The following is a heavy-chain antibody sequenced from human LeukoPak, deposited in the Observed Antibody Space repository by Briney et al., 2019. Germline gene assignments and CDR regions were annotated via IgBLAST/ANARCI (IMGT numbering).Heavy chain of an antibody. V-gene: IGHV4-34*01. J-gene: IGHJ4*02. CDR3: ARYSSSWLEYYFDY. Sequence: PSETLSLTCAVYDGSFSGYYWSWIRQPPGKGLEWIGEINHSGSTNYNPSLKSRVTISVDTSKNQFSLKLSSVTAADTAVYYCARYSSSWLEYYFDYWGQGTLVTVSS. CDR2: INHSGST. D-gene: IGHD6-13*01. CDR1: DGSFSGYY.